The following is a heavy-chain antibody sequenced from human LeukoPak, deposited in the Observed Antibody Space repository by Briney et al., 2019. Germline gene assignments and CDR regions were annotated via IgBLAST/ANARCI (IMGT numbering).Heavy chain of an antibody. CDR1: GGTFSSYA. V-gene: IGHV1-69*04. J-gene: IGHJ3*02. D-gene: IGHD3-9*01. CDR2: IIPILGIA. CDR3: ARGALRYFDWLLPTQDAFDI. Sequence: SVKVSCKASGGTFSSYAISWVRQAPGQGLEWMGRIIPILGIANYAQKFQGRVTITADKSTSTAYMELSSLRSEDTAVYYCARGALRYFDWLLPTQDAFDIWGQGTMVTVSS.